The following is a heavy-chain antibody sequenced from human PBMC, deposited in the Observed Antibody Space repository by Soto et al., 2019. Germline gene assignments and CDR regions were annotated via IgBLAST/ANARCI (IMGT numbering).Heavy chain of an antibody. V-gene: IGHV3-23*01. J-gene: IGHJ6*02. Sequence: GGSLRLSCAASGFTFSSYAMSWVRQAPGKGLEWVSAISGSGGSTYYADSVKGRFTISRDNSKNTLYLQMNSLRAEDTAVYYCAKDPRRKIHIAVARDYYYYGMDVWGQGTTVTVSS. D-gene: IGHD6-19*01. CDR2: ISGSGGST. CDR3: AKDPRRKIHIAVARDYYYYGMDV. CDR1: GFTFSSYA.